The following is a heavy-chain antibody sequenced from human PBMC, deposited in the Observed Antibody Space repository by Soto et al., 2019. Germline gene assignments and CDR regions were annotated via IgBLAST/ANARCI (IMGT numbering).Heavy chain of an antibody. J-gene: IGHJ6*03. CDR2: IKSKTDGGTT. CDR1: GFTFSNAW. D-gene: IGHD6-6*01. CDR3: TTDRAQLVHPDYYYYMDV. Sequence: GGSLRLSCAASGFTFSNAWMSWVRQAPGKGLEWVGRIKSKTDGGTTDYAAPVKGRFTISRDDSKNTLYLQMNSLKTEDTAVYYCTTDRAQLVHPDYYYYMDVWGKGTTVTVSS. V-gene: IGHV3-15*01.